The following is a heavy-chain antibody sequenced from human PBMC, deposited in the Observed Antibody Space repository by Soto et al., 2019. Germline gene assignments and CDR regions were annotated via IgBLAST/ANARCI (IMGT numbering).Heavy chain of an antibody. CDR3: ASSGHSYYYYYMDV. V-gene: IGHV4-34*01. D-gene: IGHD3-10*01. CDR1: GGSFSGYY. Sequence: SETLSLICAVYGGSFSGYYWSWIRQPPGKGLEWIGYIYYSGSTNYNPSLKSRVTISVDTSKNQFSLKLSSVTAADTTVYYCASSGHSYYYYYMDVWGKGTTVTVSS. CDR2: IYYSGST. J-gene: IGHJ6*03.